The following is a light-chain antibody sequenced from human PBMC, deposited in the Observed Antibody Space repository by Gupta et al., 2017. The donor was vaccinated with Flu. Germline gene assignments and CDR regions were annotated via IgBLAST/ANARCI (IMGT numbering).Light chain of an antibody. Sequence: SVLTQPPSVSGAPGPRVTISCTGNSSNIGAGYDVNWYQHLPGTAPKLLIYANNDRPSGVPDRFSGSKSGISASLAIAGLQAEDEADFYCQSYDSSLSAYVFGAGTKVTVL. CDR3: QSYDSSLSAYV. V-gene: IGLV1-40*01. CDR1: SSNIGAGYD. J-gene: IGLJ1*01. CDR2: ANN.